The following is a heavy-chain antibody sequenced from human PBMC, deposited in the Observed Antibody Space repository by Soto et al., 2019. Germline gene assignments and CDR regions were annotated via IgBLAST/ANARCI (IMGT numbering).Heavy chain of an antibody. D-gene: IGHD2-2*01. Sequence: GGSLRLSCAASGFTFSSYAMSWVRQAPGKGLEWVSAISGSGGSTYYADSVKGRFTISRDNSKNTLYLQMNSLRAEDTAVYYCAKAALLGYCSSTSCYEFDYWGQGTLVTAPQ. CDR2: ISGSGGST. CDR1: GFTFSSYA. J-gene: IGHJ4*02. CDR3: AKAALLGYCSSTSCYEFDY. V-gene: IGHV3-23*01.